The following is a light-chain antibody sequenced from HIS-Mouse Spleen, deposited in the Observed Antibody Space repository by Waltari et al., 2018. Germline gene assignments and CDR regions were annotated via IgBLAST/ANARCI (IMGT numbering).Light chain of an antibody. CDR3: AAWDDSLSGV. V-gene: IGLV1-47*01. Sequence: QSVLTQPPSASGTPGQRVTIPCSGTSSNIGRNYVYWYQQLPGTAPKLLIYRNNQRPSGVPDRFSGSKSGTSASLAISGLRSEDEADYYCAAWDDSLSGVFGGGTKLTVL. CDR1: SSNIGRNY. J-gene: IGLJ2*01. CDR2: RNN.